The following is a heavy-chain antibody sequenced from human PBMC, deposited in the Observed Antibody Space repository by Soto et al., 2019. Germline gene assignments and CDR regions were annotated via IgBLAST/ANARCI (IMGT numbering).Heavy chain of an antibody. Sequence: HPGGSLRLSCAASGFTFSSYAMGWVRQGPGKGLEWAAVVSIGGSTHYADSVRGRFTISRDNSKNTLSLQMNSLTAEDTAVYFCAKRRGAGGHFDYWGQGALVTVSS. J-gene: IGHJ4*02. CDR1: GFTFSSYA. D-gene: IGHD2-15*01. V-gene: IGHV3-23*01. CDR3: AKRRGAGGHFDY. CDR2: VSIGGST.